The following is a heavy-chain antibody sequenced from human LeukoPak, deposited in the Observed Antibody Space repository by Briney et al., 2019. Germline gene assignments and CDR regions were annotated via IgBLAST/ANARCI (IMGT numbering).Heavy chain of an antibody. CDR3: ASIKGIAAAYFDY. V-gene: IGHV4-4*07. Sequence: SETLSLTCTVSGGSISNYYWNWIRQPAGKGLEWVGRIYTSGTTNYNPSLKSRVSMSVDTSKNQFSLKLSSVTAADTAVYYCASIKGIAAAYFDYWGQGTLVTVSS. CDR2: IYTSGTT. D-gene: IGHD6-13*01. CDR1: GGSISNYY. J-gene: IGHJ4*02.